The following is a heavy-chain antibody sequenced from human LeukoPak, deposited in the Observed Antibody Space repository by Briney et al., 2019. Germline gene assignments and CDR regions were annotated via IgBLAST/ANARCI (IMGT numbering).Heavy chain of an antibody. Sequence: SVKVSCMASGGTFSSYSISWVRQAPGQGLEWMGRIIPIFGIANYAQKFQGRVTITADKSTSTAYMELSSLRSEDTAVYYCAMAGYCSSTSCYTGSGPYYYYGMDVWGQGTTVTVSS. V-gene: IGHV1-69*02. CDR2: IIPIFGIA. D-gene: IGHD2-2*02. J-gene: IGHJ6*02. CDR1: GGTFSSYS. CDR3: AMAGYCSSTSCYTGSGPYYYYGMDV.